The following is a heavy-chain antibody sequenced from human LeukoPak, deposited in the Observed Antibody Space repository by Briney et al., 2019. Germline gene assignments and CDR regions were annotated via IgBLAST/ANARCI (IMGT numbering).Heavy chain of an antibody. CDR2: IYTSGTM. J-gene: IGHJ6*03. Sequence: SSETLSLTCTVSGGSISSYYWSWIRQPAGKGLEWIGRIYTSGTMNYNASLKSRVRISVETSKNQFSLRLSSVTAADTAVYYCAREGNITGSWYFYYYYMDVWGKGTTVTISS. D-gene: IGHD1-14*01. CDR1: GGSISSYY. CDR3: AREGNITGSWYFYYYYMDV. V-gene: IGHV4-4*07.